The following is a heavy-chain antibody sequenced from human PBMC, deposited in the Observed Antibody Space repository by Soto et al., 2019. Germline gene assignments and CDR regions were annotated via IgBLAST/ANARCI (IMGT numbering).Heavy chain of an antibody. V-gene: IGHV1-69*13. D-gene: IGHD3-22*01. J-gene: IGHJ4*02. Sequence: GASVKVSCKASGGTFSSYAISWVRQAPGQGLEWMGGIIPIFGTANYAQKFQGRVTITADESTSTAYMELSSLRSEDTAVYYCARSGDSSGYYSVFDYWGQGTLVTVS. CDR2: IIPIFGTA. CDR1: GGTFSSYA. CDR3: ARSGDSSGYYSVFDY.